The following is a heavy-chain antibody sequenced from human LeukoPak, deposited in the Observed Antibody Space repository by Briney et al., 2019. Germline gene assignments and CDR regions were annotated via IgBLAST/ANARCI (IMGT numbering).Heavy chain of an antibody. Sequence: PGGSLRLSCAASGFSFSSYSMNWVRQAPGKGLEWVSSISSSSTFTSYADSVKGRFTISRDSAKNSLYLQMNSLTAEDTAVYYCARDRSVAGTVDYWGQGTLVTVSS. D-gene: IGHD6-19*01. CDR2: ISSSSTFT. J-gene: IGHJ4*02. CDR1: GFSFSSYS. CDR3: ARDRSVAGTVDY. V-gene: IGHV3-21*01.